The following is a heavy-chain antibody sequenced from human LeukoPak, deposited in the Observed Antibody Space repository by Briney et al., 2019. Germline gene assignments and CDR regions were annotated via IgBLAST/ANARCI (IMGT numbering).Heavy chain of an antibody. CDR1: GYSISSGYY. J-gene: IGHJ4*02. V-gene: IGHV4-38-2*02. Sequence: SETLSLTCTVSGYSISSGYYWGWIRQPPGKGLEWIGSIYHSGSTYYNPSLKSRVTISVDTSKNQFSLKLSSVTAADTAVYYCARFGGYNEFDYWGQGTLVTVSS. D-gene: IGHD5-24*01. CDR2: IYHSGST. CDR3: ARFGGYNEFDY.